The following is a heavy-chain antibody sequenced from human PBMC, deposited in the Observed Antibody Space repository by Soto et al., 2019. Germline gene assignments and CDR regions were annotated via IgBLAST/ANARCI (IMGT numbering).Heavy chain of an antibody. J-gene: IGHJ4*02. CDR1: GGSISSYY. CDR2: IYYSGST. CDR3: ARRYGYYFDY. V-gene: IGHV4-59*08. D-gene: IGHD4-17*01. Sequence: PSETLSLTCTVSGGSISSYYWSWIRQPPGKGLEWIGYIYYSGSTNYNPSLKSRVTISVDTSKNQLSLKLSSVTAADTAVYYCARRYGYYFDYWGQGPLVTVSS.